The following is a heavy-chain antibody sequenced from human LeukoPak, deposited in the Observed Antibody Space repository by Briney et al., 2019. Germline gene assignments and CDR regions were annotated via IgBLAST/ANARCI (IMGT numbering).Heavy chain of an antibody. CDR2: ISAYNGNT. D-gene: IGHD2-2*01. Sequence: ASVKASCKASGYTFTSYGISWVRQAPGQGLEWMGWISAYNGNTNYAQKLQGRVTMTTDTSTSTAYMELRSLRSDDTAVYYCAKNTEIVVVPAASYYYYGMDVWGQGTTVTVSS. V-gene: IGHV1-18*01. J-gene: IGHJ6*02. CDR1: GYTFTSYG. CDR3: AKNTEIVVVPAASYYYYGMDV.